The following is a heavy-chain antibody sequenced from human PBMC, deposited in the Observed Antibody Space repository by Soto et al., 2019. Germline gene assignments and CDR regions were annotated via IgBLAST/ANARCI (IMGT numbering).Heavy chain of an antibody. CDR3: AREDGVVGSSSAFDH. CDR2: INGRSNYV. J-gene: IGHJ4*02. D-gene: IGHD1-26*01. Sequence: EVQVVESGGGLVKPGGSLRLSCVFSGFTFSTYTMNWVRQAPGKGLEWVSSINGRSNYVYYADSVKGRFTISRDNAKNSLYLQMNRLRAEDTTIYYCAREDGVVGSSSAFDHWGLGTLVTVSS. V-gene: IGHV3-21*01. CDR1: GFTFSTYT.